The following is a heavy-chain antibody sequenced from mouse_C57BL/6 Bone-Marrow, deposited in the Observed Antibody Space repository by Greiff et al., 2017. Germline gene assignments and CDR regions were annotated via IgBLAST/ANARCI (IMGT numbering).Heavy chain of an antibody. V-gene: IGHV1-64*01. CDR3: ARGWERAY. Sequence: VQLQQPGAELVKPGASVKLSCTASGYPFTSYWMHWVKQRPGRGLVWIGMFHPHSGRPNYNEKFQSKATLTVDTSSSTAYMQLSPLTDEDSAVYCCARGWERAYWGQGTLVTVSA. CDR1: GYPFTSYW. J-gene: IGHJ3*01. CDR2: FHPHSGRP. D-gene: IGHD1-1*02.